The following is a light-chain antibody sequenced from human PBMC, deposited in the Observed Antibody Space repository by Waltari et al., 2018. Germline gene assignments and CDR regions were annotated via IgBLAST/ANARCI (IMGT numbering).Light chain of an antibody. CDR2: EVD. CDR3: SSYTYGGPWV. V-gene: IGLV2-23*02. CDR1: ISDIGSYDL. J-gene: IGLJ2*01. Sequence: SALTQPASVSASPGQSITISCPGSISDIGSYDLVALYQQHPGKAPHLLIYEVDKRPSVVSYRFSGSKSGNAASLTVSGLQPEDEGHYFCSSYTYGGPWVFGGGTLLTVL.